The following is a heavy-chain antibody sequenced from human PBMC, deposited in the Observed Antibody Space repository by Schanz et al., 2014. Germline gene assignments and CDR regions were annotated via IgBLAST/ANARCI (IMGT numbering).Heavy chain of an antibody. CDR1: GYTFNNHG. V-gene: IGHV1-18*01. Sequence: QVQLVQSGGEVKKPGASATVSCKASGYTFNNHGISWVRQAPGQGLEWMGWISVYHGHTNYAEKVHGRVTMTTDTSTSTAYMELRSLISDATGMYYWVRDAGWAFGDYPGMAAWGQGTSVAVSS. J-gene: IGHJ6*02. CDR3: VRDAGWAFGDYPGMAA. CDR2: ISVYHGHT. D-gene: IGHD3-10*01.